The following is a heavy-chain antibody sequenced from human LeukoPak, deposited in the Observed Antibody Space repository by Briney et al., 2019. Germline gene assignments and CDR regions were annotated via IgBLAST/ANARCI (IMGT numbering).Heavy chain of an antibody. CDR2: IRYDGSNK. D-gene: IGHD3-22*01. Sequence: GGSLRLSCAASGFTFSSYGMHWVRQAPGKGLEWVAFIRYDGSNKYYADSVKGRFTISRDNSKNTLYLQMNSLRAEDTAVYYCASGDYDSSGDDYWGQGTLVTASS. CDR1: GFTFSSYG. V-gene: IGHV3-30*02. CDR3: ASGDYDSSGDDY. J-gene: IGHJ4*02.